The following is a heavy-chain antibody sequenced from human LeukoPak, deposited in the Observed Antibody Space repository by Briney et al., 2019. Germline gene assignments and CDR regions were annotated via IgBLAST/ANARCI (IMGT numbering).Heavy chain of an antibody. J-gene: IGHJ4*02. CDR1: GFTFSNYG. V-gene: IGHV3-23*01. CDR3: AKAPVTSCRGAYCYPFDS. CDR2: ITGSGGNT. Sequence: GGSLRLSCAASGFTFSNYGMNRVRQAPGKGLEWVSGITGSGGNTYYADSVKGRFTISRDNSKNTMYLQMNSLRAEDAAVYFCAKAPVTSCRGAYCYPFDSWGQGTLVTVSS. D-gene: IGHD2-21*01.